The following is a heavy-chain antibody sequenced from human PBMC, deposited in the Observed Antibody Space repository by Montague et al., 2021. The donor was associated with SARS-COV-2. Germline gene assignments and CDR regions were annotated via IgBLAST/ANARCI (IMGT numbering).Heavy chain of an antibody. CDR3: ARETMTADAFDI. D-gene: IGHD1-14*01. Sequence: SETLSLTCTVSGASVGSSDWGWIRQSPGKGLEWIGYFYGVGSTGYNPSLKSRATISRDTSKNQFSLKVRSVTAADSAVYYCARETMTADAFDIWGQGTMVTVSS. V-gene: IGHV4-59*02. J-gene: IGHJ3*02. CDR2: FYGVGST. CDR1: GASVGSSD.